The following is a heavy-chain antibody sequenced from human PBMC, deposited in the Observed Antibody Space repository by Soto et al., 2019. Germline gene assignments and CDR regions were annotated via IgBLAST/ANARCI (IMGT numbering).Heavy chain of an antibody. CDR3: ARVIYGGWSTIKGYYYYAMDV. J-gene: IGHJ6*02. CDR2: ISGGSSRI. D-gene: IGHD5-12*01. V-gene: IGHV3-48*02. Sequence: PGGSLRLSCAASGFTFSSYDMNWVRQAPGKGLEWVSYISGGSSRIFYADSVKGRFTISRDNAKNSLYLQMNSLRDEDTGVYYCARVIYGGWSTIKGYYYYAMDVWGQGTTVTVSS. CDR1: GFTFSSYD.